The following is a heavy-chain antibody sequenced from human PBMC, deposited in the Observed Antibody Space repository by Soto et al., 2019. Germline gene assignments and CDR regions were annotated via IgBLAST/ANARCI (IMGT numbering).Heavy chain of an antibody. V-gene: IGHV3-30*03. CDR2: ISYDGSNK. CDR1: EFTFSNYG. J-gene: IGHJ4*02. Sequence: QVQLVESGGGVVQPGRSLRLSCAASEFTFSNYGIYWIRQAPGKGLEWVAVISYDGSNKFYADSVKGRFTISRDNSKNTLYLQMNSLRAEDTAVYYCASSGGVEEYWGQGTLVTVSS. CDR3: ASSGGVEEY. D-gene: IGHD3-10*01.